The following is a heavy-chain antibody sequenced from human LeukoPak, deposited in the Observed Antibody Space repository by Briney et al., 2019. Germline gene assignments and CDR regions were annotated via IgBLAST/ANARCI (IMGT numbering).Heavy chain of an antibody. D-gene: IGHD2-21*01. Sequence: SETLSLTCTVSGDSMSTYYRSWIRQPPGKGLEWIGYIFYTGSTNYNPSLKSRVTVSVDTSKNQFSLKLGSVTAADTAVYYCARQPYILGSYYFDYWGQGTLVSVSS. CDR1: GDSMSTYY. V-gene: IGHV4-59*08. CDR3: ARQPYILGSYYFDY. J-gene: IGHJ4*02. CDR2: IFYTGST.